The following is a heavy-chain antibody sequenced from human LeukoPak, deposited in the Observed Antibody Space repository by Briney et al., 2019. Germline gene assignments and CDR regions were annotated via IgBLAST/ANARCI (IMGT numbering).Heavy chain of an antibody. CDR1: GFTFSDYY. CDR2: ISSSGSTI. D-gene: IGHD6-13*01. J-gene: IGHJ6*02. V-gene: IGHV3-11*01. Sequence: GGSLRLSCAASGFTFSDYYMSWIRQAPGKGLEWVSYISSSGSTIYYADSVKGRFTISRDNAKNSLYLQMNSLRAEDTAVYYCARGLFSPGIAAARTFYYYYGMDVWGQGTTVTVSS. CDR3: ARGLFSPGIAAARTFYYYYGMDV.